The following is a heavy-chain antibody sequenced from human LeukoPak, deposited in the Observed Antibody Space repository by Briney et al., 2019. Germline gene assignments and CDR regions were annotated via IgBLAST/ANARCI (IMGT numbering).Heavy chain of an antibody. CDR1: GGSFSGYY. CDR2: VYYSGKI. V-gene: IGHV4-59*01. J-gene: IGHJ4*02. CDR3: ARARELAFMAYYFDY. Sequence: SETLSLTCAVYGGSFSGYYWSWLRQPPGKGLEWIGNVYYSGKINYNSSLESRVTLSVDTSKNQFSLKLTSVTAADTAVYFCARARELAFMAYYFDYWGQGTLATVSS. D-gene: IGHD3-9*01.